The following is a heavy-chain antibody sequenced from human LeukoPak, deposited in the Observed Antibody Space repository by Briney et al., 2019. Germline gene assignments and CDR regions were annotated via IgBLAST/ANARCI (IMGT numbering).Heavy chain of an antibody. J-gene: IGHJ3*02. CDR3: AKDSRFDPIVAFDM. D-gene: IGHD2/OR15-2a*01. V-gene: IGHV3-23*01. CDR1: GFTFNSHA. CDR2: SGSSGGST. Sequence: PGGSLRLFCAATGFTFNSHAMIWVRQAPGKGLEGVSGSGSSGGSTYYADSVKGRFTISKDNSKNTLFLQMNSLRAEDTAVYYCAKDSRFDPIVAFDMWGQGTMVTVSS.